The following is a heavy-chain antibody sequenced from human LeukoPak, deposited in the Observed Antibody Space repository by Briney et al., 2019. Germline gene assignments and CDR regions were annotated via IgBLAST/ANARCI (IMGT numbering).Heavy chain of an antibody. CDR1: GGSFSGYY. Sequence: KPSETLSLTCDVYGGSFSGYYWSWIRQPPGKGLEWIGEINHSGSTNYNPSLKSRVTISVDTSKNQFSLKLSSVTAADTAVYYCAREHCPARYYYDSSGYSNDAFDIWGQGTMVTVSS. V-gene: IGHV4-34*01. J-gene: IGHJ3*02. CDR2: INHSGST. D-gene: IGHD3-22*01. CDR3: AREHCPARYYYDSSGYSNDAFDI.